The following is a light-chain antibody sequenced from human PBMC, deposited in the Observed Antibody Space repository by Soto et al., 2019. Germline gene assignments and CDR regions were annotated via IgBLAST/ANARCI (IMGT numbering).Light chain of an antibody. V-gene: IGLV2-14*01. Sequence: QSALTQPASVSGSLGQSITTSCTGTSTDIGDYNYVSWYQRHPGKAPRLLINEVSNRPSGVSHRFSGSKSGNTASLTISGLQAEDEADYFCGSYTGTSTYVVFGGGTKVTVL. J-gene: IGLJ2*01. CDR3: GSYTGTSTYVV. CDR2: EVS. CDR1: STDIGDYNY.